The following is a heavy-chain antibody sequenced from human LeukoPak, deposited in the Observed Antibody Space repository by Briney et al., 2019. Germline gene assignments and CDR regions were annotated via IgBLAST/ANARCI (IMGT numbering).Heavy chain of an antibody. CDR2: INSDGIIT. J-gene: IGHJ6*02. CDR1: GFTFSSYW. V-gene: IGHV3-74*01. CDR3: ARTQPGYYGMDV. D-gene: IGHD1-14*01. Sequence: GSLRLSCAASGFTFSSYWMHWVRQAPGKGLVWVSRINSDGIITSYADSVKGRFSISRDNAKNTLYLQMNSLRAEDTAVYYCARTQPGYYGMDVWGQGTTVTVSS.